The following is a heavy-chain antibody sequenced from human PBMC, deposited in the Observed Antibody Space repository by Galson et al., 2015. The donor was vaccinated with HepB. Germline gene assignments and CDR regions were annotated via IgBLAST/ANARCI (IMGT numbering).Heavy chain of an antibody. CDR1: GFTFSNYA. CDR3: ARDLWGTDVFVLGTLDY. CDR2: ISYDGSNK. J-gene: IGHJ4*02. D-gene: IGHD1-7*01. Sequence: SLRLSCAASGFTFSNYAMHWVRQAPGKGLEWVAVISYDGSNKYYADSVKGRFTISRDNSKNTLYLQMNSLRAEDTAVYYCARDLWGTDVFVLGTLDYWGQGTLVPGSS. V-gene: IGHV3-30-3*01.